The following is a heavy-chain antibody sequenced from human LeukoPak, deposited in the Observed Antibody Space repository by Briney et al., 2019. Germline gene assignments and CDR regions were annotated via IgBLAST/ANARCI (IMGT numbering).Heavy chain of an antibody. CDR3: ARISTGYSSGWTEKYYFDY. Sequence: SQTLSLTCTVYGGSISSGSYYWSWIRQPAGKGLEWIGRIYTSGSNNYNPTLKSRVTISVDTSKTQFSLKLSSVTAADTAVYYCARISTGYSSGWTEKYYFDYWGQRTLVTVSS. CDR2: IYTSGSN. D-gene: IGHD6-19*01. J-gene: IGHJ4*02. CDR1: GGSISSGSYY. V-gene: IGHV4-61*02.